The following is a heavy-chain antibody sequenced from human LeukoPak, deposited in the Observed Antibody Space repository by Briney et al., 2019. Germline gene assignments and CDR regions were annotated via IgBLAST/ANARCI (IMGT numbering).Heavy chain of an antibody. CDR2: IYYSVST. CDR3: ASGGGYYRHSAFDI. Sequence: PSQTLSLTCNVSGGSISSGGYYWSWIRQHPGKGLEWVGYIYYSVSTYYNPSLKSRVTISVDTSKNQFSLKLSSVTAADTAVYYCASGGGYYRHSAFDIWGQGTMVTVSS. CDR1: GGSISSGGYY. J-gene: IGHJ3*02. D-gene: IGHD3-22*01. V-gene: IGHV4-31*03.